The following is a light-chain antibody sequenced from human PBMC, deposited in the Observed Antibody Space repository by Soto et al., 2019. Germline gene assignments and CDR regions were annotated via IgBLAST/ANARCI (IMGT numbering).Light chain of an antibody. V-gene: IGLV9-49*01. CDR1: SDYNNYK. J-gene: IGLJ1*01. CDR3: GADHGSGTNSVYV. CDR2: VGTGGIVG. Sequence: QSVLTQPPSASASLGASVTLTCTLSSDYNNYKVDWYQQRPGKGPRFVMRVGTGGIVGSKGDGIPDRFSVLGSGQNRYLTINNLQEEDESVYHCGADHGSGTNSVYVFGTGTNVTVL.